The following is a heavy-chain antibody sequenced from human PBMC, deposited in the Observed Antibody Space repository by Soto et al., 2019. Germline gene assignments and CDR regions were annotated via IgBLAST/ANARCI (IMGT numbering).Heavy chain of an antibody. CDR3: ARVWRGSSSGYYSRCWFDP. CDR2: IYYSGST. Sequence: SETLSLTCTVSGGSISSGGYYWSWIRQHPGKGLEWIGYIYYSGSTYYNPSLKSRVTISVDTSKNQFSLKLSSVTAADTAVYYCARVWRGSSSGYYSRCWFDPWGQGTLVTVSS. J-gene: IGHJ5*02. D-gene: IGHD3-22*01. CDR1: GGSISSGGYY. V-gene: IGHV4-31*03.